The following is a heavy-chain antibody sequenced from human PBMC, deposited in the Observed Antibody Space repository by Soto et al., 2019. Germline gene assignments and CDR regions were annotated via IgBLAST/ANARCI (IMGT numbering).Heavy chain of an antibody. J-gene: IGHJ4*02. CDR3: GKVLVGATGHTDSDS. V-gene: IGHV4-39*01. CDR2: IDYNGVT. D-gene: IGHD2-15*01. CDR1: GGSIYRSGYY. Sequence: KTSETLSLTCTVSGGSIYRSGYYWGWLRQPPGRGLEWIGNIDYNGVTYSNPSLMSRVTISRDTSKNQFSLKLTSVTAADTALYYCGKVLVGATGHTDSDSWGPGTLVTVAS.